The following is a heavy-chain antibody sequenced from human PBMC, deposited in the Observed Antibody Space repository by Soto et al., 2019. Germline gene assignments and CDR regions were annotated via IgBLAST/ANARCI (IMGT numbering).Heavy chain of an antibody. Sequence: VSGPTLVNPTQTLTLTCTFYDFSLPSSVVGVALILQPPGKALQWLALVYWSDEKRYSPSLKNRLTITKDTSKNEVVLTMTNMDPLDTATYYCAHKDYYFATGNCYNVRLFDPWGQGFLVIGSS. CDR2: VYWSDEK. CDR3: AHKDYYFATGNCYNVRLFDP. D-gene: IGHD3-10*01. V-gene: IGHV2-5*01. CDR1: DFSLPSSVVG. J-gene: IGHJ5*02.